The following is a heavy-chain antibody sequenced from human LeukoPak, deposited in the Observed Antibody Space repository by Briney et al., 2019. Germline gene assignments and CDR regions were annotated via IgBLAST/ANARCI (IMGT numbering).Heavy chain of an antibody. CDR3: ARDHGGNSGANAFDI. V-gene: IGHV4-39*07. J-gene: IGHJ3*02. Sequence: SETLSLTCTVPGGSISSSSYYWGWIRQPPGKGLEWIGSIYYSGSTYYNPSLKSRVTISVDTSKNQFSLKLSSVTAADTAVYYCARDHGGNSGANAFDIWGQGTMVTVSS. D-gene: IGHD4-23*01. CDR2: IYYSGST. CDR1: GGSISSSSYY.